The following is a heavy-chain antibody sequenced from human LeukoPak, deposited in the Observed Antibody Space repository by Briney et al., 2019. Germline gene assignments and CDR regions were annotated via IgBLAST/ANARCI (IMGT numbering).Heavy chain of an antibody. CDR3: ARAGGWAREDYKADAFHI. CDR2: ISVYHGHT. D-gene: IGHD6-19*01. V-gene: IGHV1-18*01. J-gene: IGHJ3*02. Sequence: ASVKVSCKASGYTFTNFGVTWVRQAPGQGLDWMGWISVYHGHTYYAQSLQGRVTMTTDTSTNTAYMELRSLRSDDTAVYYCARAGGWAREDYKADAFHIWGQGTMVTVSS. CDR1: GYTFTNFG.